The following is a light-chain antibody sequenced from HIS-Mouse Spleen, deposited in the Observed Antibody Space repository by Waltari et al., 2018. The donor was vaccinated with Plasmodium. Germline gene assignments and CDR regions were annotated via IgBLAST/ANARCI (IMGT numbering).Light chain of an antibody. J-gene: IGKJ4*01. CDR2: EAS. CDR1: QSVSSY. V-gene: IGKV3-11*01. CDR3: QQRSNWPLT. Sequence: EIVLTQSPATLSLSPGERATLSCRASQSVSSYLAWYQQKPGQAPRLLIYEASNRATGIPARFSGSGSGTDFTLTISSLGPEDFAVYYCQQRSNWPLTFGGGTKVEIK.